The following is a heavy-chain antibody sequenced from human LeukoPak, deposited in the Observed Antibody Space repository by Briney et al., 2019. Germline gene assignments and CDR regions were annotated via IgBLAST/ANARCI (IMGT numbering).Heavy chain of an antibody. Sequence: SETLSLTCTVSGGSISSYYWSWIRQPPGKGLEWIGSIYYSGSTYYNPSLKSRVTISVDTSKNQFSLKLSSVTAADTAVYYCARQNYYYYMDVWGKGTTVTVSS. CDR1: GGSISSYY. V-gene: IGHV4-59*05. CDR2: IYYSGST. CDR3: ARQNYYYYMDV. J-gene: IGHJ6*03.